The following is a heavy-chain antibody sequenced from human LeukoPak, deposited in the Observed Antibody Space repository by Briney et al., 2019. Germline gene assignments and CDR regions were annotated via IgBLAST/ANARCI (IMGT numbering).Heavy chain of an antibody. V-gene: IGHV3-21*01. Sequence: PGGSLRLSCAASGFTFSSYSINWVRQAPGKGLEWVSSISSSSSYIYYADSVKGRFTISRDNAKNSLYLQMNSLRAEDTAVYYCARVVVSIAARLFDYWGQGTLVTVSS. CDR1: GFTFSSYS. CDR3: ARVVVSIAARLFDY. J-gene: IGHJ4*02. D-gene: IGHD6-6*01. CDR2: ISSSSSYI.